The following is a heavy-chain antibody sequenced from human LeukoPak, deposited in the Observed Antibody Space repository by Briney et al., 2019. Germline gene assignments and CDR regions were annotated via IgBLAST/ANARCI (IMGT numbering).Heavy chain of an antibody. V-gene: IGHV4-34*01. CDR1: GGSISSYY. CDR2: INHSGST. D-gene: IGHD3-9*01. Sequence: SETLSLTCTVSGGSISSYYWSWIRQPPGKGLEWIGEINHSGSTNYNPSLKSRVTISVDTSKNQFSLKLSSVTAADTAVYYCARGYYDILTGYYWFDPWGQGTLVTVSS. CDR3: ARGYYDILTGYYWFDP. J-gene: IGHJ5*02.